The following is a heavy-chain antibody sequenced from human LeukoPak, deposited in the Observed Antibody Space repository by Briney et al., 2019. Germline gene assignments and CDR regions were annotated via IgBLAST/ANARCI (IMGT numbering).Heavy chain of an antibody. D-gene: IGHD2-2*01. CDR3: ARKGYCSSTSCYGQEFDY. Sequence: GASVKVSCKASGYTFTSYGISWVRQAPGQGLEWMGWISAYNGNTNYAQKLQGRVTMTTDTSTSTAYMELRSLRSDDTAVYYCARKGYCSSTSCYGQEFDYWGQGTLVTLSS. CDR2: ISAYNGNT. V-gene: IGHV1-18*01. CDR1: GYTFTSYG. J-gene: IGHJ4*02.